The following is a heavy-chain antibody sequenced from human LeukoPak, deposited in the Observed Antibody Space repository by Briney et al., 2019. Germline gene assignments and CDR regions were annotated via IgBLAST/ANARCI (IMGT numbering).Heavy chain of an antibody. V-gene: IGHV1-69*05. CDR1: GGTFSSYA. CDR3: ARGWYYYDSSGSENYYFDY. CDR2: IIPIFGTA. Sequence: GASVKVSCKASGGTFSSYAISWVRQAPGQGLEWMGRIIPIFGTANYAQKFQGRVTITTGESTSTAYMELSSLRSEDTAVYYCARGWYYYDSSGSENYYFDYWGQGTLVTVSS. J-gene: IGHJ4*02. D-gene: IGHD3-22*01.